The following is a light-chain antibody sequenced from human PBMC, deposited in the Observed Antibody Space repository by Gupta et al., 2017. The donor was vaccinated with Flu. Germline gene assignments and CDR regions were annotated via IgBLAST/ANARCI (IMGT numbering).Light chain of an antibody. Sequence: DRVTITCRASQGISSYLAWYQQKPGKAPKLLIYAASTLQSGVPSRFSGSGSGTEFTLTISSLQPEDFATYYCQQLNSYPPWTFGQGTKLEIK. CDR2: AAS. CDR3: QQLNSYPPWT. CDR1: QGISSY. V-gene: IGKV1-9*01. J-gene: IGKJ2*01.